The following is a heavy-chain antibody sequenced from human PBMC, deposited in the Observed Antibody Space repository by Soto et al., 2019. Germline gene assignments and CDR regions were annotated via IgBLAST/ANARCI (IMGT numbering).Heavy chain of an antibody. D-gene: IGHD2-2*01. CDR2: IYYSGST. Sequence: TSETLSLTCTVSGGSISSGDYYWSWIRQPPGKGLEWIGYIYYSGSTYYNPSLKSRVTISVDTSKNQFSLKLSSVTAADTAVYYCARLLGYCSSTSCSPHYYYGMDVWGQGTTVTVSS. J-gene: IGHJ6*02. V-gene: IGHV4-30-4*01. CDR3: ARLLGYCSSTSCSPHYYYGMDV. CDR1: GGSISSGDYY.